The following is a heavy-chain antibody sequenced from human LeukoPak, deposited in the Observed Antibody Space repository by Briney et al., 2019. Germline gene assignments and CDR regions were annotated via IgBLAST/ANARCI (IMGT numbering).Heavy chain of an antibody. CDR2: IYYSGST. CDR3: ARLRTTIYAFDI. J-gene: IGHJ3*02. V-gene: IGHV4-59*04. Sequence: SETLSLTCTVSGGSMSPYHWGWIRQPPGKGLEWTGYIYYSGSTYYNPSLKSRVTISVDTSKNQFSLKLSSVTAADTAVYYCARLRTTIYAFDIWGQGTMVTVSS. D-gene: IGHD4-17*01. CDR1: GGSMSPYH.